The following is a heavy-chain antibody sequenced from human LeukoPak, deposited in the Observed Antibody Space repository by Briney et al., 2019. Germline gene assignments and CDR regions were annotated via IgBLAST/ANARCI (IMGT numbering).Heavy chain of an antibody. CDR2: IKQDGSEK. CDR1: GFSFSRYW. CDR3: AKGGSGPRSGYNYMDV. Sequence: GGSLRLSCAASGFSFSRYWMSWVRQAPGKGLEWVANIKQDGSEKNYVESVKGRFTISRDNAKNSLYLQTNSLRAEDTAVYHCAKGGSGPRSGYNYMDVWGKGTPVTISS. J-gene: IGHJ6*03. D-gene: IGHD3-10*01. V-gene: IGHV3-7*01.